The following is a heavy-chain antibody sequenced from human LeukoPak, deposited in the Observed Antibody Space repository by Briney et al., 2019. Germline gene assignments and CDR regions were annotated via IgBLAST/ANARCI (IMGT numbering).Heavy chain of an antibody. CDR1: GGTFSSYA. CDR3: ARDSSLFDYNYYYYYMDV. CDR2: IIPIFGTA. V-gene: IGHV1-69*05. J-gene: IGHJ6*03. D-gene: IGHD4-11*01. Sequence: SVKVSCKASGGTFSSYAISWVRQAPGQGLEWMGGIIPIFGTANYAQKFQGRDTITTDESTSTAYMELSSLRSEDTAVYYCARDSSLFDYNYYYYYMDVWGKGTTVTVSS.